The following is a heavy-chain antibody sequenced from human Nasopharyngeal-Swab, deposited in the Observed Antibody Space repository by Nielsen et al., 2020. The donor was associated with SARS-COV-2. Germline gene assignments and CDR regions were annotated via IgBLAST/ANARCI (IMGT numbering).Heavy chain of an antibody. CDR3: ARAWGAYGDYYYYYYTDV. D-gene: IGHD4-17*01. CDR1: GDSVSSSSAA. Sequence: SQTLSLTCAISGDSVSSSSAALNWIRQSPSRGLELLGRTYYRSKWYNDYAVSVKSRITINPDTSKNQFSLHLNSVTPEDTAVYYCARAWGAYGDYYYYYYTDVWGKGTTVTVSS. V-gene: IGHV6-1*01. CDR2: TYYRSKWYN. J-gene: IGHJ6*03.